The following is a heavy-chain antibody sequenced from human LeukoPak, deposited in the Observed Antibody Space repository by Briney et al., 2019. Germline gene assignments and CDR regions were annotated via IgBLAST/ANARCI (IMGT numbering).Heavy chain of an antibody. CDR3: ARGEALGYYYDSSGYHNWFDP. D-gene: IGHD3-22*01. CDR1: GGSISSYY. J-gene: IGHJ5*02. CDR2: IYTSGST. V-gene: IGHV4-4*09. Sequence: KPSETLSLTCTVSGGSISSYYWSWIRQPPGKGLEWIGYIYTSGSTNYNPSLKSRVTMSVDTSKNQFSLKLSSVTAADTAVYYCARGEALGYYYDSSGYHNWFDPWGQGTLVTVSS.